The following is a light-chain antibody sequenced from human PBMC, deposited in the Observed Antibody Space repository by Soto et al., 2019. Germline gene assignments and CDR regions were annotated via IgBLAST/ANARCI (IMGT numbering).Light chain of an antibody. CDR1: KLGDKY. Sequence: SYELTQPPSVSVSPGQTASIPCSGDKLGDKYACWYQQKPGQSPVLVIYQDSKRPSGIPERFSGSNSGNTATLTISGTQAMDEADYYCQAWDSSPVFGGGTKVTVL. CDR2: QDS. J-gene: IGLJ2*01. V-gene: IGLV3-1*01. CDR3: QAWDSSPV.